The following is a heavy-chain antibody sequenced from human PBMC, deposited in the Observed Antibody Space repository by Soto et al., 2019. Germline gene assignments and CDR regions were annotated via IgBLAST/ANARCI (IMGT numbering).Heavy chain of an antibody. D-gene: IGHD4-17*01. J-gene: IGHJ6*03. V-gene: IGHV3-15*01. Sequence: EVQLVESGGGLVKPGGSLRLSCAASGFTFSNAWISWVREAPGKGLEWVGRIKSQTDGGTTDYAAPVKGRFTISREDQRNTLYLQMNSLKTEDTAVHYCTKTKSWYGDDYYMDVWGKGNTVTVSS. CDR2: IKSQTDGGTT. CDR1: GFTFSNAW. CDR3: TKTKSWYGDDYYMDV.